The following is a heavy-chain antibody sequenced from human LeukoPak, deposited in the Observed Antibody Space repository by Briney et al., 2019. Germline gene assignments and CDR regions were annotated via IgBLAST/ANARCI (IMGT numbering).Heavy chain of an antibody. D-gene: IGHD6-19*01. CDR2: TYYRSKWYH. CDR3: VRDSVVAEYNWFKP. Sequence: SQTLSLTCAISGDSVCSNSAAWNWIRQSPSRGLEWLGRTYYRSKWYHEYGDSVKSRITIYSDTSKNQFSLQLSSVTPEDTAVYYCVRDSVVAEYNWFKPWGQGTLDTVSS. V-gene: IGHV6-1*01. J-gene: IGHJ5*02. CDR1: GDSVCSNSAA.